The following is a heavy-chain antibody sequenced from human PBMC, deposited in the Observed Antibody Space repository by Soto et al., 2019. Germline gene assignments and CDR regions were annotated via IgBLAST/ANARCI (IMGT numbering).Heavy chain of an antibody. CDR1: GYTFTSYG. CDR2: ISAYNGNT. D-gene: IGHD2-21*02. J-gene: IGHJ6*02. Sequence: QVELVQSGAEVKKPGASVKVSCKASGYTFTSYGISWVRQAPGQGLEWMGWISAYNGNTNYAQKLQGRVTMTPDTTTSPANIQPSSMRSDDTAVYYCAQVTYDYSGMDVWGQGTTVTVSS. V-gene: IGHV1-18*01. CDR3: AQVTYDYSGMDV.